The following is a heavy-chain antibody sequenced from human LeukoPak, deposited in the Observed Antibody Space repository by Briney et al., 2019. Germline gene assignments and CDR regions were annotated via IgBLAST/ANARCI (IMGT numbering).Heavy chain of an antibody. V-gene: IGHV1-24*01. CDR1: GYTLTELS. J-gene: IGHJ5*02. CDR2: FDPEDGET. D-gene: IGHD6-13*01. Sequence: ASVKVSCKVSGYTLTELSMHWVRQAPGKGLEWMGGFDPEDGETIYAQKLQGRVTMTTDTSTSTAYMELRSLRSDDTAVYYCARAGFSSWYWFDPWGQGTLVTVSS. CDR3: ARAGFSSWYWFDP.